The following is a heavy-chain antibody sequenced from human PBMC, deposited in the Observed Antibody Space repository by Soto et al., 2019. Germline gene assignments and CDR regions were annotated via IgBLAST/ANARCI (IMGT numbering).Heavy chain of an antibody. D-gene: IGHD2-2*01. CDR2: ISAYNGNT. J-gene: IGHJ4*02. Sequence: QVQLVQSGAEVKKPGASVKVSCKASGYTLTSYGISWVRQAPGQGLEWMGWISAYNGNTNYAQKLQGRVTMTTDTSTSTAYMELRSLRSDDTAVYYCARDHKDIVVVPAAPVIYWGQGTLVTVSS. CDR1: GYTLTSYG. V-gene: IGHV1-18*01. CDR3: ARDHKDIVVVPAAPVIY.